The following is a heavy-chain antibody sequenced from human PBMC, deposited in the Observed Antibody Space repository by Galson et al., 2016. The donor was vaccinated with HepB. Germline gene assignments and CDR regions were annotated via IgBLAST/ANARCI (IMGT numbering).Heavy chain of an antibody. D-gene: IGHD3-3*01. V-gene: IGHV3-53*01. CDR1: GFIVNNNY. Sequence: SLRLSCAVSGFIVNNNYMSWVRQAPGKGLEWVSVIYSGGSTYYADSMRGRFTISRDKSENTLYLQLNSLRAEDTAVYYCARGGDPGTLITVFGVVIPSSYYIDVWGKGTTVTVSS. CDR2: IYSGGST. J-gene: IGHJ6*03. CDR3: ARGGDPGTLITVFGVVIPSSYYIDV.